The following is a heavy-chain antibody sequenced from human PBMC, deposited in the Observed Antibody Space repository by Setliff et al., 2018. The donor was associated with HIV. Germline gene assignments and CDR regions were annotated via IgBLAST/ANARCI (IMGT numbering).Heavy chain of an antibody. D-gene: IGHD5-12*01. J-gene: IGHJ6*03. CDR2: IYSGGST. CDR3: ARERWLRSHYYYYMDV. CDR1: GFTVSSNY. Sequence: GGSLRLSCADSGFTVSSNYMSWVRQAPGKGLEWVSVIYSGGSTYYADSVKGRFTISRDNSKNTLYLQMNSLRAEDTAVYYCARERWLRSHYYYYMDVWGKGTTVTVSS. V-gene: IGHV3-53*01.